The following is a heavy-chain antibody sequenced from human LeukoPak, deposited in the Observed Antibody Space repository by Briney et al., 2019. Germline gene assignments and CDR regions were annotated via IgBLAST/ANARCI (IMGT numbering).Heavy chain of an antibody. CDR3: AKEGRYCSSTSCYTFDY. CDR2: IRYDGSNK. CDR1: GFTFSSYG. J-gene: IGHJ4*02. Sequence: PGGSLRLSCAASGFTFSSYGMHWVRQAPGKGLEWVAFIRYDGSNKYYADSVRGRFTTSRDNSKNTLYLQMNSLRAEDTAVYYCAKEGRYCSSTSCYTFDYWGQGTLVTVSS. V-gene: IGHV3-30*02. D-gene: IGHD2-2*02.